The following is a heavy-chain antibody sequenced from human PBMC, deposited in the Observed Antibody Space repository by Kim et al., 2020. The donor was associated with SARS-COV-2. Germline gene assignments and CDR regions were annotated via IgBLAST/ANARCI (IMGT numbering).Heavy chain of an antibody. CDR3: ARHTDPSGRYFYFED. D-gene: IGHD3-9*01. CDR2: IFHDGTT. V-gene: IGHV4-59*08. J-gene: IGHJ1*01. CDR1: GDTMTFYY. Sequence: SETLSLTCNVSGDTMTFYYLSWLRQAPGKRLEWIGFIFHDGTTDYNPSLRSRLTMSMDTSKEQFSLKLRSATPTDTAIYYCARHTDPSGRYFYFEDWGQGTLVTVSS.